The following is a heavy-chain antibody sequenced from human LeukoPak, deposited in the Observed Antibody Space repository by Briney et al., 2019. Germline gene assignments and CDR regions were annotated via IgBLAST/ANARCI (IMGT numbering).Heavy chain of an antibody. CDR3: ARGPRALYCSGGSCYLDY. V-gene: IGHV3-7*01. J-gene: IGHJ4*02. CDR2: IKQDGSEK. D-gene: IGHD2-15*01. Sequence: GGSLRLSCAASGFTFSSYTMNWVRQAPGKGLEWVANIKQDGSEKYYVDSVKGRFTISRDNAKNSLYLQMNSLRAEDTAVYYCARGPRALYCSGGSCYLDYWGQGTLVTVSS. CDR1: GFTFSSYT.